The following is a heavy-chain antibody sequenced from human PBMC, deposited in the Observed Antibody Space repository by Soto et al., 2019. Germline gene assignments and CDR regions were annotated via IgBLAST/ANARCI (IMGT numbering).Heavy chain of an antibody. CDR3: AAYCSSTSCRLYYYGMDV. CDR2: INAGNGNT. Sequence: GGSVKVCFKASGYPFTSYAMHLVRQAPGQSLEWMGWINAGNGNTKYSQKFQGRVTITRDTSASTAYMELSSLRSEDTAVYYCAAYCSSTSCRLYYYGMDVWGQGTTVTVSS. J-gene: IGHJ6*01. D-gene: IGHD2-2*01. V-gene: IGHV1-3*01. CDR1: GYPFTSYA.